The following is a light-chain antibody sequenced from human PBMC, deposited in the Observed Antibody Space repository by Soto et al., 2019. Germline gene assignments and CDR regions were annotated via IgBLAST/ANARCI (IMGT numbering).Light chain of an antibody. Sequence: QSALTQPASVSGSPGQSITISCTGTSSDVGSYNLVSWYQQHPGKAPKLMIYEDSKRPSGVSNRFSGSKSGNTASLTISGLQAEDEADYYCCSYAGSTTYYVFGTGTKLTVL. CDR3: CSYAGSTTYYV. CDR1: SSDVGSYNL. V-gene: IGLV2-23*01. J-gene: IGLJ1*01. CDR2: EDS.